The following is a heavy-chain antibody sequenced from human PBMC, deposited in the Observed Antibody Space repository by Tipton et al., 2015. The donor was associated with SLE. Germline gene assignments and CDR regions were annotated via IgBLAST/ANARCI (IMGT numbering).Heavy chain of an antibody. CDR3: ARLSGSEPAV. D-gene: IGHD1-26*01. CDR1: GGSISRYF. J-gene: IGHJ6*02. V-gene: IGHV4-59*01. Sequence: TLSLTCTVSGGSISRYFWSWIRQSPGKGLEWVGYLYYSGSTAYNPSLKSRATISEDTSKNQFSLRLSSVTAADTAVYYCARLSGSEPAVWGQGTTVTVSS. CDR2: LYYSGST.